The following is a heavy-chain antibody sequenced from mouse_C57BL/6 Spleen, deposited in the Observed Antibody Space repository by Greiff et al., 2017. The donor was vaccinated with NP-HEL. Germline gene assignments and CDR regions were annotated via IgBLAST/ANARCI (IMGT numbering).Heavy chain of an antibody. CDR2: IYPGGGDT. CDR3: ARGGGLPAWFAY. V-gene: IGHV1-80*01. Sequence: QVQLQQSGAELVKPGASVKISCKASGYAFSSYWMNWVKQRPGKGLEWIGQIYPGGGDTNYNGKFKGKATLTADKSSSTAYMQLSSLTSEDSAVYFCARGGGLPAWFAYWGQGTLVTVSA. CDR1: GYAFSSYW. J-gene: IGHJ3*01. D-gene: IGHD2-4*01.